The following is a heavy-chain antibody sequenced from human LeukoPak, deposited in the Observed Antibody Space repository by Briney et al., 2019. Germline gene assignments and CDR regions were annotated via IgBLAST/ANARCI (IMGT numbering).Heavy chain of an antibody. CDR2: IYAGNSDT. D-gene: IGHD5-24*01. Sequence: GESLKISCKGSGCSFTSYWIVWVRQMPGKGLECMAIIYAGNSDTKYSPSFQGQVSISTDMSISTPYLQWSSLQASGTAIYFCAILNHPDGRVYWGQGTLVTVSS. V-gene: IGHV5-51*01. J-gene: IGHJ4*02. CDR1: GCSFTSYW. CDR3: AILNHPDGRVY.